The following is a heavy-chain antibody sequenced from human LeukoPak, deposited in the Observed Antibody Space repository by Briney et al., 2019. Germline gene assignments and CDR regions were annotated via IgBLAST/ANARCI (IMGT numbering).Heavy chain of an antibody. CDR1: GFTFSYYT. Sequence: GRSLRLSCAASGFTFSYYTLHWVRQAPGKGLEWVAVISYDGNNKYYADSVKGRFTISRDNSKNTLNLQMNSLRADDTAVYYCARDKQWLAYYFDYWGQGTLVTVSS. J-gene: IGHJ4*02. D-gene: IGHD6-19*01. V-gene: IGHV3-30-3*01. CDR3: ARDKQWLAYYFDY. CDR2: ISYDGNNK.